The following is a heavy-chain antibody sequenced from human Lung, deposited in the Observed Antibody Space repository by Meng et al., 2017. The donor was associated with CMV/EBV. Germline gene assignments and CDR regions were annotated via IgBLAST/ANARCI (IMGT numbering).Heavy chain of an antibody. V-gene: IGHV4-59*01. D-gene: IGHD5-12*01. Sequence: SETLSLTCAVSGGSISGYYWSWIRQPPGKGLEWIGYIYYTGSTNFNPSLKSRVTISLDTSKNQFPLKLRSVTAADTAVYYCARATGGNGLVAYYYYGLDVWGQGXTVTVSS. CDR1: GGSISGYY. CDR3: ARATGGNGLVAYYYYGLDV. J-gene: IGHJ6*02. CDR2: IYYTGST.